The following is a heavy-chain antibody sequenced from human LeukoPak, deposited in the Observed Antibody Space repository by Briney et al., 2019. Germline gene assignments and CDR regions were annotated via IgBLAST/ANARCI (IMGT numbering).Heavy chain of an antibody. CDR3: ARERRAARYYYYYYMDV. V-gene: IGHV1-18*01. CDR2: ISPYNGRT. D-gene: IGHD6-6*01. Sequence: ASVKVSCKSSGYIFTTYGITWVRQAPGQGLEWMGWISPYNGRTNYAQKLQGRVTMTTDKSTSTAYMELSSLRSEDTAVYYCARERRAARYYYYYYMDVWGKGTTVTVSS. CDR1: GYIFTTYG. J-gene: IGHJ6*03.